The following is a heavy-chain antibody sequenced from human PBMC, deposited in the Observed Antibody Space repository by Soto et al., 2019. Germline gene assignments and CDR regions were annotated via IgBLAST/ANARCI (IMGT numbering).Heavy chain of an antibody. CDR2: IFSNDTK. Sequence: QVTLKESGPVLVKPPETLTLTCTASGFSLSKVEMGVGWIRRPPGKALEWLPHIFSNDTKSYNTSLKTRLTISKDTSRSQVVLTMNNMDPVDTATYFCARLNVMLIESYFYAVDVWGQGTTVTVSS. D-gene: IGHD3-10*01. CDR1: GFSLSKVEMG. V-gene: IGHV2-26*01. CDR3: ARLNVMLIESYFYAVDV. J-gene: IGHJ6*02.